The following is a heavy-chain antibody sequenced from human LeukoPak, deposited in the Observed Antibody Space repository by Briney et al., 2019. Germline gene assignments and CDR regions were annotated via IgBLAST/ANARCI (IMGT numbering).Heavy chain of an antibody. CDR1: GGSFSGYY. J-gene: IGHJ6*03. Sequence: SETLSLTCAVYGGSFSGYYWSWIRQPPGKGLEWIGEINHSGSTNYNPSLKSRVTISVDTSKNQFSLKLSSVTAADTAVYYCASQPYYYYYMDVRGKGTTVTISS. V-gene: IGHV4-34*01. CDR2: INHSGST. CDR3: ASQPYYYYYMDV.